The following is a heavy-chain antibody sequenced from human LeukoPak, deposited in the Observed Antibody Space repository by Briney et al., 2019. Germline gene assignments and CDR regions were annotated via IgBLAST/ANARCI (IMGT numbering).Heavy chain of an antibody. Sequence: SETLSLTCAVSGYSISSGYYWGWTRQPPGKGLEWIGYIYYSGSTNYNPSLKSRVTISVDTSKNQFSLKLSSVTAADTAVYYCAGPGETGTTSDYWGQGTLVTVSS. CDR3: AGPGETGTTSDY. J-gene: IGHJ4*02. CDR1: GYSISSGYY. D-gene: IGHD1-1*01. CDR2: IYYSGST. V-gene: IGHV4-61*01.